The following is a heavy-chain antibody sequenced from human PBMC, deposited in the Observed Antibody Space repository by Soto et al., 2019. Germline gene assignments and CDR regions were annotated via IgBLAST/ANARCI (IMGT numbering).Heavy chain of an antibody. V-gene: IGHV3-7*01. CDR2: IKQDGSEK. CDR3: ARASEYYDSSGYYDAFDI. Sequence: GVSLRLSCAASGFTFSSYWMSWVRQAPGKGLEWVANIKQDGSEKYYVDSVKGRFTISRDNAKNSLYLQMNSLRAEDTAVYYCARASEYYDSSGYYDAFDIWGQGTMVTISS. D-gene: IGHD3-22*01. J-gene: IGHJ3*02. CDR1: GFTFSSYW.